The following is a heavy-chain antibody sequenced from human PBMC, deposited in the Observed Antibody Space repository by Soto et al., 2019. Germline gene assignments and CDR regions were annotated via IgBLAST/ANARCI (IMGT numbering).Heavy chain of an antibody. Sequence: PGESLKISCKGSGYSFTSYWIGWVRQMPGKGLEWMGIIYPGDSDTRYSPSFQGQVTISADKSISTAYLQWSSLKASDTAMYYCARLGPYDFWSGYYKGYYYYMDVRGKGTTVTVSS. J-gene: IGHJ6*03. CDR2: IYPGDSDT. V-gene: IGHV5-51*01. CDR1: GYSFTSYW. D-gene: IGHD3-3*01. CDR3: ARLGPYDFWSGYYKGYYYYMDV.